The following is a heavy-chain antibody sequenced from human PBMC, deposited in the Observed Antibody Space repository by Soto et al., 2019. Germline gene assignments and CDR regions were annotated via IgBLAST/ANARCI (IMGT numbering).Heavy chain of an antibody. Sequence: QVQLQESGPGLVKPSETVSLTCTVSGDSISSSSLYWGWIRQPPGKGLEWIGSIYNSGKTYYSPSLESRVTISVDTSKHQFSLKLSSVTAADTAVYYCARHASNSGSYSEYFQYWGQGTLVAVSS. CDR2: IYNSGKT. CDR3: ARHASNSGSYSEYFQY. V-gene: IGHV4-39*01. CDR1: GDSISSSSLY. J-gene: IGHJ1*01. D-gene: IGHD1-26*01.